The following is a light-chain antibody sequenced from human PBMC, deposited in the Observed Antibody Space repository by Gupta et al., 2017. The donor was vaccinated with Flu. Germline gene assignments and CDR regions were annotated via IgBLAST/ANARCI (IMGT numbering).Light chain of an antibody. CDR1: NSDIGAYNY. J-gene: IGLJ3*02. V-gene: IGLV2-14*01. CDR2: EVS. CDR3: GSYGAVWV. Sequence: QSALTQPAPVPGSPGQSIAISCTGTNSDIGAYNYVSWYQQHQGKAPKLIIYEVSNRPSGVSTRFSGSKSGNTASLTISGLQAEDESYYYCGSYGAVWVFGGGTKVTVL.